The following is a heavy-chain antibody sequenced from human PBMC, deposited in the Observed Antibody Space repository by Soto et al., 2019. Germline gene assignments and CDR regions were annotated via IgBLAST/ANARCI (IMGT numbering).Heavy chain of an antibody. V-gene: IGHV5-51*01. Sequence: GESLKISCKGSGYRFSSYWIGWVRQMPGKGLEWMGIIYPGDSDTRYSSSFQGQVTSSVDKSISTAYLQWSSLKASDTAMYYCARHVGSSGWYYFDYWGQVTLVTVS. CDR1: GYRFSSYW. CDR3: ARHVGSSGWYYFDY. CDR2: IYPGDSDT. J-gene: IGHJ4*02. D-gene: IGHD6-19*01.